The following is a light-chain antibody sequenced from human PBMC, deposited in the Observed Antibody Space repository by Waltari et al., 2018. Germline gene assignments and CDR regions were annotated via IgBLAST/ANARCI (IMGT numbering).Light chain of an antibody. CDR2: DAS. J-gene: IGKJ2*01. CDR1: QSVSSY. CDR3: QQRSSWPYT. Sequence: EIVLTQSPATLSLSPGVRATLSCRASQSVSSYLAWYQQKPGQDPRLLIYDASNRATGIPARFSASGSGTDFTLTLSSLEPEDFAVYYCQQRSSWPYTFGQGTKLEIK. V-gene: IGKV3-11*01.